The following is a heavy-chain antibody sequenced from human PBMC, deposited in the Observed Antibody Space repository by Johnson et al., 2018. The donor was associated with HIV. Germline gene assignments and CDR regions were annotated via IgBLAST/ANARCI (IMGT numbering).Heavy chain of an antibody. Sequence: QVQLVESGGGLVKPGGSLRLSCAASGFTFSDYYMSWIRQAPGKGLEWLSYISSSTNTIYYADSVKGRFTISRDNSKNSLSLTMTSLIAEDTAVYYFVRDAFDFRDATGRFGGAGFDIWGQGTVVTVSS. CDR1: GFTFSDYY. V-gene: IGHV3-11*04. D-gene: IGHD3-16*01. CDR3: VRDAFDFRDATGRFGGAGFDI. J-gene: IGHJ3*02. CDR2: ISSSTNTI.